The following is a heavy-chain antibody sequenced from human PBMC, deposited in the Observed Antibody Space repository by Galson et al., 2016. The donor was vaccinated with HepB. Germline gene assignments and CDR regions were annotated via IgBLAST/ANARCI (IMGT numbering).Heavy chain of an antibody. J-gene: IGHJ6*02. Sequence: SLRLSCAASGFTFSDYYMSWIRQAPGKGLEWVSYISSSGSTIHYADSVKGRFTIPRDNAKKSLYLQMNSLRAEDTPVYYCARGVDFWSGSAYGMDVWGQGTTVTVSS. D-gene: IGHD3-3*01. CDR1: GFTFSDYY. CDR2: ISSSGSTI. V-gene: IGHV3-11*01. CDR3: ARGVDFWSGSAYGMDV.